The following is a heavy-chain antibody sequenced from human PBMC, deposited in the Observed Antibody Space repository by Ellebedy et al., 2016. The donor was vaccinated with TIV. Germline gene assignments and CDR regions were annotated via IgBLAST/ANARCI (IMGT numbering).Heavy chain of an antibody. Sequence: AASVKVSCKASGYTFSNYYMHWVRQAPGKGLEWMGGFDPEDGETIYAQKFQGRVTMTEDTSTDTAYMELSSLRSEDTAVYYCATGVAGGKSLDYWGQGTLVTVSS. CDR1: GYTFSNYY. CDR3: ATGVAGGKSLDY. J-gene: IGHJ4*02. D-gene: IGHD6-19*01. CDR2: FDPEDGET. V-gene: IGHV1-24*01.